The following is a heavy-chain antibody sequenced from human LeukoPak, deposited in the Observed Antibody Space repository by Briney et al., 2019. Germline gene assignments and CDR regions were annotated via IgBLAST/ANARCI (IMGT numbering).Heavy chain of an antibody. CDR3: ARMMYCGGDCYPSDY. Sequence: GGSLRLSCAASGFTFSSYSMNWVRQAPGKGLEWVSSISSSSYIYYADSVKGRFTISRDNAKNSLYLQMNSLRAEDTAVYYCARMMYCGGDCYPSDYWGQGTLVTVSS. V-gene: IGHV3-21*01. CDR1: GFTFSSYS. D-gene: IGHD2-21*02. CDR2: ISSSSYI. J-gene: IGHJ4*02.